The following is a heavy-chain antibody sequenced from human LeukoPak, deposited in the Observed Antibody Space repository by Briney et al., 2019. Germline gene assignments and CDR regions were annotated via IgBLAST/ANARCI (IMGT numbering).Heavy chain of an antibody. CDR3: ARVVGSGFYLDS. CDR1: GDSVTSGKYF. J-gene: IGHJ4*02. CDR2: ISYSGST. Sequence: SETLSLTCTVSGDSVTSGKYFWTWIRQSPGEGLEWIGYISYSGSTNYNPSLKSRVTISVDTSKEQLSLSLSSVTAADTAVYYCARVVGSGFYLDSWGQGALVTVSS. D-gene: IGHD3-3*01. V-gene: IGHV4-61*01.